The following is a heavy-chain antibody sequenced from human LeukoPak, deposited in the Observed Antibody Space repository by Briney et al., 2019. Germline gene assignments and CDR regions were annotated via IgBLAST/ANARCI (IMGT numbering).Heavy chain of an antibody. V-gene: IGHV3-30*02. CDR3: AKDQVAVAGTSYFNWFDP. CDR2: KRYDGSNK. J-gene: IGHJ5*02. Sequence: GGSLRLSCAASGFTFSSYGMHWVRQAPGKGLEWVAFKRYDGSNKYYSDSVKGRFTISRDNSKNTLYLQMNSLRAEDTAVYYCAKDQVAVAGTSYFNWFDPWGQGTLVTVSS. D-gene: IGHD6-19*01. CDR1: GFTFSSYG.